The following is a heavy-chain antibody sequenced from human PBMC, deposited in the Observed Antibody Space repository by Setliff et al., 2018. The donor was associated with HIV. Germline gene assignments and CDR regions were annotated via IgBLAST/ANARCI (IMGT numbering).Heavy chain of an antibody. CDR3: AKSFNVSPTNWNIDV. Sequence: GGSLRLSCVVSGLTFSSYGFHWVRQAPGKGLDWVSFIQYDESNKYYGDSVRGRFTISRDNSKNTLYLQMNSLKSEDTAVYFCAKSFNVSPTNWNIDVWGTGTTVTVSS. CDR2: IQYDESNK. CDR1: GLTFSSYG. D-gene: IGHD1-20*01. J-gene: IGHJ6*03. V-gene: IGHV3-30*02.